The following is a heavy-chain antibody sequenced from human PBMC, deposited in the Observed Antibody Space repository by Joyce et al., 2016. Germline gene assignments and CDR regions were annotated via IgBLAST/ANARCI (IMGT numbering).Heavy chain of an antibody. CDR2: INAYNGNT. V-gene: IGHV1-18*01. CDR1: GDTFTNYG. Sequence: QAQLVQSGAEVKKPGASVRVSCKASGDTFTNYGFSWVRQAPGQGLEWMGWINAYNGNTNYAQKVQGRVTMTTDTTTSTAYMELGSLRSDDTAVYYCARDDLFWSGYYHYWGQGTLVTVSS. J-gene: IGHJ4*02. CDR3: ARDDLFWSGYYHY. D-gene: IGHD3-3*01.